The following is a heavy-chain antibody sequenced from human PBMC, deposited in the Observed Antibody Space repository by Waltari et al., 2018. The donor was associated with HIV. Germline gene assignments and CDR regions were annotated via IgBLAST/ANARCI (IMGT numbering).Heavy chain of an antibody. CDR2: INHSGST. CDR1: GGSFSGYY. D-gene: IGHD3-22*01. Sequence: QVQLQQWGAGLLKPSETLSLTCAVYGGSFSGYYRSWMRQPPGKGLEWIGEINHSGSTNYNPSLKSRVTISVDTSKNQFSLKLSSVTAADTAVYYCARVYDSSGYYPWYYGMDVWGQGTTVTVSS. V-gene: IGHV4-34*01. J-gene: IGHJ6*02. CDR3: ARVYDSSGYYPWYYGMDV.